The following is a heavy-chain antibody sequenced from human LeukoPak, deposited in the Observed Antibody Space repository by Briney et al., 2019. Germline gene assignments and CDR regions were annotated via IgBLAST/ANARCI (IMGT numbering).Heavy chain of an antibody. J-gene: IGHJ4*02. CDR2: ISSSSSYI. CDR3: ARDLSGWYREYYFDY. CDR1: GFTFSSYA. D-gene: IGHD6-19*01. Sequence: PGGSLRLSCAASGFTFSSYAMTWVRQAPGKGLEWVSSISSSSSYIYYADSVKGRFTISRDNAKNSLYLQMNSLRAEDTAVYYCARDLSGWYREYYFDYWGQGTLVTVSS. V-gene: IGHV3-21*01.